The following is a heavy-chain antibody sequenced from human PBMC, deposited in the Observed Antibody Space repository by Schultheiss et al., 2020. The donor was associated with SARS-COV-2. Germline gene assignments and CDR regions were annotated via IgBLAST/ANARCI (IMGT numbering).Heavy chain of an antibody. Sequence: GGSLRLSCAASGFTISTYAMSWVRQAPGKGLERVSAISATAGTIYYADSVQGRFTISRDNSKNTLYLQMNSLRAEDTAVYYCARDGDYYDSSGYGDYWGQGTLVTVSS. CDR1: GFTISTYA. CDR2: ISATAGTI. V-gene: IGHV3-23*01. D-gene: IGHD3-22*01. CDR3: ARDGDYYDSSGYGDY. J-gene: IGHJ4*02.